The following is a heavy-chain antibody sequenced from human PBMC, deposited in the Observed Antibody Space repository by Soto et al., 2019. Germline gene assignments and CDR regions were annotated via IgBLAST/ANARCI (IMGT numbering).Heavy chain of an antibody. D-gene: IGHD3-10*01. CDR1: GGSISSYY. Sequence: SETLSLTCTVSGGSISSYYWSWIRQPPGKGLEWIGYIYYSGSTNYNPSLKSRVTISVDTSKNQFSLKLSSVTAADTAVYYCAGVYYYGSGSYGPWGQGTLVTVSS. J-gene: IGHJ5*02. V-gene: IGHV4-59*01. CDR3: AGVYYYGSGSYGP. CDR2: IYYSGST.